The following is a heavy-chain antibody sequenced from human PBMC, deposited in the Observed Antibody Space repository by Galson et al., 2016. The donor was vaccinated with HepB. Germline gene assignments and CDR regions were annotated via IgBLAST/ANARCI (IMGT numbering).Heavy chain of an antibody. Sequence: AASGFTVSSYGMHWVRQAPGKGLEWVAVIWYDGNKKYYADSVKGRFTISRDNSKNTLYLQMNSLRVDDTAVYYCARGESKYYDFWSGNYYYFMDVWGKGTTVTVSS. V-gene: IGHV3-33*01. J-gene: IGHJ6*03. CDR2: IWYDGNKK. CDR3: ARGESKYYDFWSGNYYYFMDV. CDR1: GFTVSSYG. D-gene: IGHD3-3*01.